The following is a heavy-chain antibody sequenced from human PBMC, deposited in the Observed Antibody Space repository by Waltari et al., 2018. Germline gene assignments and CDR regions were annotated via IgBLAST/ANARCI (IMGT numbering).Heavy chain of an antibody. V-gene: IGHV3-9*03. CDR1: GFSFDNFA. CDR3: AKGVSSWYSFGMDV. Sequence: EVKVVESGGGLVQPGRSLRLSCTGSGFSFDNFAMHWVRQAPGKGLEWVSGISLDSRAIGYADSWKGRFTISRDNARNSVYLQMNSLRSEDMALYYCAKGVSSWYSFGMDVWGQGTTVTVSS. J-gene: IGHJ6*02. CDR2: ISLDSRAI. D-gene: IGHD6-13*01.